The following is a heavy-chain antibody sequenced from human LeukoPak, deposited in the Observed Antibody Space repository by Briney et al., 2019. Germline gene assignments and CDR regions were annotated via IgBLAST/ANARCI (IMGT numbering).Heavy chain of an antibody. CDR2: ISGSGGST. J-gene: IGHJ6*03. V-gene: IGHV3-23*01. CDR1: GFTFNNYW. D-gene: IGHD4-17*01. CDR3: AKEAATVTTPLTYYYYYYMDV. Sequence: GGSLRLSCAASGFTFNNYWMSWVRQAPGKGLEWVSAISGSGGSTYYADSVKGRFTISRDNSKNTLYLQMNSLRAEDTAVYYCAKEAATVTTPLTYYYYYYMDVWGKGTTVTISS.